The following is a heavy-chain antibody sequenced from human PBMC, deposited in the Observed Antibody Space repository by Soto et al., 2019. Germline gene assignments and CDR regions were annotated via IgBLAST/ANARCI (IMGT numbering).Heavy chain of an antibody. J-gene: IGHJ4*02. CDR1: GLTVTSYS. D-gene: IGHD5-18*01. Sequence: GRAQRLSCAACGLTVTSYSRKWVRQAPGKGLEWVSFISSSSSTIYYADSVKGRFTISRDNAKNSLYLQMNSLRDEDTAVYYCARDRGYTYGFDYWGQGTLVTVSS. CDR3: ARDRGYTYGFDY. V-gene: IGHV3-48*02. CDR2: ISSSSSTI.